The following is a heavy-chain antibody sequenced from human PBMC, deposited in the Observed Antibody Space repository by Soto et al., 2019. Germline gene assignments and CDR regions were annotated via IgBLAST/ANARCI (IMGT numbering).Heavy chain of an antibody. J-gene: IGHJ3*02. CDR2: IYSSGST. V-gene: IGHV4-59*11. CDR1: NGSIGSHY. CDR3: ARLRTTFDI. Sequence: SETLSLTCTVSNGSIGSHYWSWIRQPPGKGLEWIGYIYSSGSTIYSPSLKSRVTISVDTSKNQSSLKLSSVTAADTAVYYCARLRTTFDIWGQGTLVTVSS. D-gene: IGHD3-10*01.